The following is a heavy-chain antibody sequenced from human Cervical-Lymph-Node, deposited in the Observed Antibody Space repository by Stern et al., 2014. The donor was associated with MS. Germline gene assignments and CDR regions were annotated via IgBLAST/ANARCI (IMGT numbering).Heavy chain of an antibody. Sequence: QVQLVQSGGGVVQPGRSLRLSCATSGFTFGRHSMHWVRQAQGKGLEWVAIISYDGSSHDYADSVRGRFTISRSNSTNTLYLHMSSLRVEATAMYFCASPAAARYFDYWGQGSQVTVSS. D-gene: IGHD6-25*01. V-gene: IGHV3-30-3*01. CDR3: ASPAAARYFDY. CDR1: GFTFGRHS. CDR2: ISYDGSSH. J-gene: IGHJ4*02.